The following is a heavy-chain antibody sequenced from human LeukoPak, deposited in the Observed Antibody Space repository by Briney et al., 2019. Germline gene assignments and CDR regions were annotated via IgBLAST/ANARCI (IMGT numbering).Heavy chain of an antibody. D-gene: IGHD2-2*01. CDR2: IYYSGNT. Sequence: SETLSLTCTVSGDSISSSSYYWGWIRQPPGKGLEWIGSIYYSGNTYYNPSLQSRVTISVDTSKNQFSLKMSSVTAADTAVYYCARQGIVLLTTAYNGVPDYWGQGTLVTVSS. CDR1: GDSISSSSYY. J-gene: IGHJ4*02. CDR3: ARQGIVLLTTAYNGVPDY. V-gene: IGHV4-39*01.